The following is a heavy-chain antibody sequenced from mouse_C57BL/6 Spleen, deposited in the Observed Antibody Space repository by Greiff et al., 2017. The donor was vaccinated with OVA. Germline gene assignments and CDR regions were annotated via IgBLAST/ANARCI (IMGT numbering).Heavy chain of an antibody. CDR1: GYTFTSYW. CDR2: IYPGSGST. D-gene: IGHD1-1*02. J-gene: IGHJ2*01. Sequence: VQLQESGAELVKPGASVKMSCKASGYTFTSYWITWVKQRPGQGLEWIGDIYPGSGSTNYNEKFKSKATLTVDTSSSTAYMQLSSLTSEDSAVYYCARGETYGGNYDYWGQGTTLTVSS. V-gene: IGHV1-55*01. CDR3: ARGETYGGNYDY.